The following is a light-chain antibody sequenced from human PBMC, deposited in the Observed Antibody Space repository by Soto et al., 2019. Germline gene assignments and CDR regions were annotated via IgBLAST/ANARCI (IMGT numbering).Light chain of an antibody. CDR1: SSNIGSDY. CDR3: AAWDTSLTGGV. Sequence: QSVLTQPPSVSAAPGQKVTISCSGSSSNIGSDYVSWYQQLPGTAPKLLIYENNKRPSGIPDRFSGSKSGTSATLGITGLQTGDEADHYCAAWDTSLTGGVFGGGTKVTVL. V-gene: IGLV1-51*02. J-gene: IGLJ2*01. CDR2: ENN.